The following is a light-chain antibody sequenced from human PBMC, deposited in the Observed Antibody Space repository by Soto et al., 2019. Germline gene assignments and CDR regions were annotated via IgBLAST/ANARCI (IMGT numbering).Light chain of an antibody. Sequence: EIVLTQSPATLSAFPGDRVTLSCRASQSVSNDLAWYQQKPGQAPRLLIYGASTRATGIPARFSGSGSGTEFTLTISSLQAEDFAVYYCQQYTNWPITFGQGTRLEIK. CDR2: GAS. CDR1: QSVSND. V-gene: IGKV3-15*01. J-gene: IGKJ5*01. CDR3: QQYTNWPIT.